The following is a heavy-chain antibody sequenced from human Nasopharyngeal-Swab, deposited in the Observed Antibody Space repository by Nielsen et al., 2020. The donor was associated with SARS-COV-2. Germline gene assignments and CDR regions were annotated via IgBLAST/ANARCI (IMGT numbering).Heavy chain of an antibody. J-gene: IGHJ3*02. Sequence: GGSLRLSCAASGFRFSDYYMSWIRQAPGKGLEWVSFISDSGSHSYYADSVKGRFTISRYNTKNSLSLQMNILRPDDTAVYYCVTATDHAFDIWGQGTVVTVSS. CDR1: GFRFSDYY. CDR3: VTATDHAFDI. V-gene: IGHV3-11*01. CDR2: ISDSGSHS.